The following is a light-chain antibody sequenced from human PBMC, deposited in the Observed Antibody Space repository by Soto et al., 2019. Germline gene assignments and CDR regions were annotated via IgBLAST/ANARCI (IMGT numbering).Light chain of an antibody. CDR1: QSVSSSY. V-gene: IGKV3-20*01. J-gene: IGKJ2*01. CDR3: QQYGSSPFP. Sequence: EIALTQSPGTLSLSPGERATLSCRASQSVSSSYLAWYQQKPGQAPRLLIYGASSRATGIPDRFSGSGSGTDFTLTISRLEPEDFAVYYCQQYGSSPFPFGQGTKLEIK. CDR2: GAS.